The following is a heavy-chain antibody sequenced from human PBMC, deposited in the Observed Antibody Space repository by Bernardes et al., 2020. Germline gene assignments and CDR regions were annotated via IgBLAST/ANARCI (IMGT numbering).Heavy chain of an antibody. V-gene: IGHV1-8*01. CDR1: GYTFTSYD. CDR2: MNPNSGNT. CDR3: ASRSSSSPRGAFDI. J-gene: IGHJ3*02. D-gene: IGHD6-13*01. Sequence: ASVKVSCKASGYTFTSYDINWVRQATGQGLEWMGWMNPNSGNTGYAQKFQGRVTMTRNTSISTAYMELSSLRSEDTAVYYCASRSSSSPRGAFDIWGQGTMVTVSS.